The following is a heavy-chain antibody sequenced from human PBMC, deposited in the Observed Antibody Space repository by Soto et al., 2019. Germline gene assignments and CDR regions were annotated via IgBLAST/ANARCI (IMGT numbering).Heavy chain of an antibody. Sequence: EASVKFSCKASGGTFSSYAISWVRQAPGQGLEWMGGIIPIFGTANYAQKFQGRVTITADESTSTAYMELSSLRSEDTAVYYCARDPLVRYSSSFWFDPWGQGTLVTVSS. V-gene: IGHV1-69*13. CDR3: ARDPLVRYSSSFWFDP. CDR1: GGTFSSYA. CDR2: IIPIFGTA. D-gene: IGHD6-13*01. J-gene: IGHJ5*02.